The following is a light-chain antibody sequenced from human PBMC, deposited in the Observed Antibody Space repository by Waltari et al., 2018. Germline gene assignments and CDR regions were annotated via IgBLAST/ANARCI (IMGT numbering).Light chain of an antibody. CDR1: QSIFYRSNNKNY. CDR2: GAS. CDR3: QQYYSPPLT. J-gene: IGKJ4*01. V-gene: IGKV4-1*01. Sequence: DIVMTQSPDSLAVFLGDRATINCNSSQSIFYRSNNKNYLAWYQQKSGQPPKLLIYGASTRESGVPDRFSGSGSGTDFTLTISSLQAEDVAVYFCQQYYSPPLTFGGGTKVEIK.